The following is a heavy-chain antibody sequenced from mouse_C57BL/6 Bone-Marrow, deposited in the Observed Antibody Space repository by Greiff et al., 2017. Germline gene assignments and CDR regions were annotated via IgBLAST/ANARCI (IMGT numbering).Heavy chain of an antibody. D-gene: IGHD2-3*01. CDR2: IDPETGGT. J-gene: IGHJ2*01. V-gene: IGHV1-15*01. CDR1: GYTFTDYE. Sequence: VQLQESGAELVRPGASVTLSCKASGYTFTDYEMHWVKQTPVHGLEWIGAIDPETGGTAYNQKFKGKAILTADKSSSTAYMELRSLTSEDSAVYYCTRRGSDGWGYWGQGTTLTVSS. CDR3: TRRGSDGWGY.